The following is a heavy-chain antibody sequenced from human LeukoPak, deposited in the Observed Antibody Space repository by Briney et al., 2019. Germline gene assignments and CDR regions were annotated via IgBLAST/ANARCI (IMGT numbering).Heavy chain of an antibody. V-gene: IGHV1-69*04. CDR1: GGTFSSYA. CDR3: AREGPGAGCMDV. CDR2: IIPILGIA. J-gene: IGHJ6*03. Sequence: ASVKVSCKASGGTFSSYAISWVRQAPGQGLEWMGRIIPILGIANYAQKFQGRVTITADESTSTAYMELSSLRSEDTAVYYCAREGPGAGCMDVWGKGTTVTVSS.